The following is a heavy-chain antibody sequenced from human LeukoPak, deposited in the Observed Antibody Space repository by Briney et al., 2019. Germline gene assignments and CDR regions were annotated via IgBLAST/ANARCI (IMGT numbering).Heavy chain of an antibody. V-gene: IGHV1-2*06. CDR1: GYTFTGYY. CDR2: INPNSGGT. CDR3: ARVLGYNWNFDLVSFDY. D-gene: IGHD1-7*01. Sequence: ASVKVSCKASGYTFTGYYMHWVRQAPGQGLEWMGRINPNSGGTNYAQKFQGRVTMTRDTPISTAYMELSRLRSDDTAVYYCARVLGYNWNFDLVSFDYWGQGTLVTVSS. J-gene: IGHJ4*02.